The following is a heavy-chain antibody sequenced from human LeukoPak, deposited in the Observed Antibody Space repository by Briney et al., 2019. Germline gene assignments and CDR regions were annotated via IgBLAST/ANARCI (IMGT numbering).Heavy chain of an antibody. Sequence: SETLSLTCTVSGGSISSYYWSWIRQSPGRELEWIGYIYYSGSTNYNPSLKSRVTISVDASKNLFSLILSSVTAADTAVHYCARTTSRNMDVWGKGTTVTVSS. CDR3: ARTTSRNMDV. D-gene: IGHD1-1*01. CDR1: GGSISSYY. CDR2: IYYSGST. J-gene: IGHJ6*03. V-gene: IGHV4-59*01.